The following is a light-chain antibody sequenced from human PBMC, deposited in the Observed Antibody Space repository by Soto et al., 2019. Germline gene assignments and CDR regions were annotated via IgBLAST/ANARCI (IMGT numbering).Light chain of an antibody. Sequence: IVMTQSPATLSVSPGETVTLSCRASQSVSRNLAWYQRKPGQAPRLLIYGASTAVTGIPARFSGSGSGTEFTLTISTLQSEDFAVYFCQQYDNWPPYTFGQGTKLEIK. V-gene: IGKV3-15*01. CDR1: QSVSRN. J-gene: IGKJ2*01. CDR2: GAS. CDR3: QQYDNWPPYT.